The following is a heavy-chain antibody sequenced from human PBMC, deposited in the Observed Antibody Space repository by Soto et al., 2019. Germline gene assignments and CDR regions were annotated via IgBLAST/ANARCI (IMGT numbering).Heavy chain of an antibody. CDR1: KFTFSGYS. V-gene: IGHV3-48*02. CDR3: ARGSEKGGGP. J-gene: IGHJ5*02. Sequence: EVQLVESGGGLVQPGGSLRLSCAASKFTFSGYSMNWVRQAPGKGLEWVSYISSTSATIYYADSVKGRFTISRDDAKNSLYLHMNSLRDEDTAVYYCARGSEKGGGPWGQGTLVTVSS. D-gene: IGHD3-16*01. CDR2: ISSTSATI.